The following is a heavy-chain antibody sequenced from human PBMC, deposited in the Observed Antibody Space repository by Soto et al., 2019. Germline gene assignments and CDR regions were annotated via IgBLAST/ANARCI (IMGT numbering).Heavy chain of an antibody. D-gene: IGHD5-18*01. J-gene: IGHJ3*02. Sequence: QVQLVQSGAAVKKPGSSVKVSCKASGGTFSSYTISWVRQAPGQGLEWMGRIIPILGIANYAQKFQGRVTITADKSTSTAYMELSSLRSEDTAVYYCASPPGYSYGDDAFDIWGQGTMVTVSS. CDR1: GGTFSSYT. V-gene: IGHV1-69*02. CDR3: ASPPGYSYGDDAFDI. CDR2: IIPILGIA.